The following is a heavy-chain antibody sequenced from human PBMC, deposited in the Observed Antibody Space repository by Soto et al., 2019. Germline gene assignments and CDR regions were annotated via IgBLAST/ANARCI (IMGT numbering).Heavy chain of an antibody. CDR2: INPSGGST. J-gene: IGHJ4*02. CDR1: GYTFTIYY. CDR3: ARGKEMATIVASDEFDY. Sequence: ASVKVSCKASGYTFTIYYMHWVRQAPGQGLEWMGIINPSGGSTSYAQKFQGRVTMTRDTSTSTVYMELSSLRSEDTAVYYCARGKEMATIVASDEFDYWGQGTLVTVSS. D-gene: IGHD5-12*01. V-gene: IGHV1-46*01.